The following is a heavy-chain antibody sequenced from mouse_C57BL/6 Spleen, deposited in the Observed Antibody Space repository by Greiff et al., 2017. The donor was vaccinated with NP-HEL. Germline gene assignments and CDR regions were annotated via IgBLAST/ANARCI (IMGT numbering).Heavy chain of an antibody. D-gene: IGHD1-1*01. CDR1: GYAFSSSW. J-gene: IGHJ3*01. CDR3: ARFITGAY. Sequence: VQLQQSGPELVKPGASVKISCKASGYAFSSSWMNWVKQRPGKGLEWIGRIYPGDGDTNYNGKFKGKATLTADKSSSTAYMQLSSLTSEDSAVYFCARFITGAYWGQGTLVTVSA. V-gene: IGHV1-82*01. CDR2: IYPGDGDT.